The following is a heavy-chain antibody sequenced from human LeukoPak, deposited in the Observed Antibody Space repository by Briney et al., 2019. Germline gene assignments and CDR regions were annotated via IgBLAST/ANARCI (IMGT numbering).Heavy chain of an antibody. D-gene: IGHD5-24*01. V-gene: IGHV4-34*01. CDR2: INHSGST. Sequence: SETLSLTCAVYGGSFSGYYWSWIRQPPGKGLEWIGEINHSGSTNYNPSLKSRVTISVDTSKNQFSLKLSSVTAADTAVYYCARLGRDGYNLWGQGTLVTVSS. J-gene: IGHJ5*02. CDR1: GGSFSGYY. CDR3: ARLGRDGYNL.